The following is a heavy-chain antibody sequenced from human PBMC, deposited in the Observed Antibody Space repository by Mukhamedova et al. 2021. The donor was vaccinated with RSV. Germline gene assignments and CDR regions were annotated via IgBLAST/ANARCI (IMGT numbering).Heavy chain of an antibody. CDR3: ARRGLLAMGY. Sequence: GKGLEWIGEINDSATTNYNPSLKSRVTISVDTSKNQFSLRLSSMTAADTAVYYCARRGLLAMGYWGQGTLVTVSS. CDR2: INDSATT. D-gene: IGHD2-21*01. V-gene: IGHV4-34*01. J-gene: IGHJ4*02.